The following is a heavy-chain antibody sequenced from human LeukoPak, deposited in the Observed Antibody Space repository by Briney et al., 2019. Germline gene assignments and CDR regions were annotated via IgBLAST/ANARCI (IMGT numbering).Heavy chain of an antibody. Sequence: ASVTVSCMASGYTFTSYGISGVRQAPGQGLEWMGWISAYNGNTNYAQKLQGRVTITTDTSTSTAYMELRSLRSGDTAVYYCASHDILTGYYDYYYYGMDVWGQGTTVTVSS. V-gene: IGHV1-18*01. CDR2: ISAYNGNT. D-gene: IGHD3-9*01. CDR1: GYTFTSYG. CDR3: ASHDILTGYYDYYYYGMDV. J-gene: IGHJ6*02.